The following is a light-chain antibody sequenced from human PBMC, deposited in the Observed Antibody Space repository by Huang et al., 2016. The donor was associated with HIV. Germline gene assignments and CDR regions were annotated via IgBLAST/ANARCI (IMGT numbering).Light chain of an antibody. Sequence: DIVMTQSPLSLPVPPGEPASISCRSSQSLLQDKGNNYLDWYLQKPEQSPQLLIYMAFYRASGVPDRISGSGSGTDFTLKISRVEAEDVGVYYYMQALQTPYTFGQGTKLEIK. CDR3: MQALQTPYT. CDR2: MAF. CDR1: QSLLQDKGNNY. J-gene: IGKJ2*01. V-gene: IGKV2-28*01.